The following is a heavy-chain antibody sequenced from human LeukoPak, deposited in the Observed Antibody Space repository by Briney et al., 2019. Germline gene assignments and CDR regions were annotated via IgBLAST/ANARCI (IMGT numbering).Heavy chain of an antibody. CDR2: IKSKTDGGTT. D-gene: IGHD6-6*01. J-gene: IGHJ4*02. V-gene: IGHV3-15*01. Sequence: GGSLRLSCAASGFTFSNAWMSWVRQAPGKGLEWVGRIKSKTDGGTTDYAAPVKGRFSISRDDSKTTLYLQMNSLKTEDTAVYYCTTQGVYSSSSDDYWGQGTLVTVSS. CDR3: TTQGVYSSSSDDY. CDR1: GFTFSNAW.